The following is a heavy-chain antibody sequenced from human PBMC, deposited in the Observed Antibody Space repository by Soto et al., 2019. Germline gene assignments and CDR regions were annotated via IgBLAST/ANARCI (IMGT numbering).Heavy chain of an antibody. J-gene: IGHJ4*02. Sequence: GGLRLSCGASGFSFSGYWMTWVRQAPGKGLEWVANMNQAGSEKNYVDSVKGRFTISRDNAQNSLYLQMDSLRAEDTAVYYCARHESGSYYFDYWGLGTLVTVSS. CDR3: ARHESGSYYFDY. D-gene: IGHD1-26*01. CDR1: GFSFSGYW. CDR2: MNQAGSEK. V-gene: IGHV3-7*05.